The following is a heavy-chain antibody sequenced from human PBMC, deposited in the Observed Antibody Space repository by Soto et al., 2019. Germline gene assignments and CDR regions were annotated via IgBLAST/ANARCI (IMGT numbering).Heavy chain of an antibody. CDR3: ARDYGKLNP. Sequence: GGSLRLSCAASGFTFSTYTMNWVRQPPGKGLEWVSSISSGSNYIYYADSVKGRFAISRDNAKNSLYLQMNSLRAEDTAVYYCARDYGKLNPWGQGTLVTVSS. D-gene: IGHD2-15*01. CDR1: GFTFSTYT. CDR2: ISSGSNYI. J-gene: IGHJ5*02. V-gene: IGHV3-21*01.